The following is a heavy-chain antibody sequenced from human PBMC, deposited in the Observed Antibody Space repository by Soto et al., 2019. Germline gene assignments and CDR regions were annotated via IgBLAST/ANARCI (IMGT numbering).Heavy chain of an antibody. Sequence: QITLKESGPTLVKPTQTLTLTCTFSGFSLSTSGVGVGWIRQPPGKALEWLALIYWDDDKRYSPSLKSRLTITTDPPKNQVVLTITNMDPVDTATYYCAHSSCSGGSCYGGWFAPWGQGTLVTVSS. CDR2: IYWDDDK. CDR3: AHSSCSGGSCYGGWFAP. V-gene: IGHV2-5*02. CDR1: GFSLSTSGVG. D-gene: IGHD2-15*01. J-gene: IGHJ5*02.